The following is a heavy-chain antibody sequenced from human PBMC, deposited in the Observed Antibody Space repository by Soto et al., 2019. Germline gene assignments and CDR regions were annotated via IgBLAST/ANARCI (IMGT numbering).Heavy chain of an antibody. V-gene: IGHV3-30-3*01. J-gene: IGHJ4*02. D-gene: IGHD2-21*02. Sequence: VQLVESGGGVVQPGRSLRLSCAASGFTFSSYAMHWVRQAPGKGLEWVAVISYDGSNKYYADSVKGRFTISRDNSKNTLYLQMNSLRAEDTAVYYCARDPFVVVTAIPFDYWGQGTLVTVSS. CDR1: GFTFSSYA. CDR2: ISYDGSNK. CDR3: ARDPFVVVTAIPFDY.